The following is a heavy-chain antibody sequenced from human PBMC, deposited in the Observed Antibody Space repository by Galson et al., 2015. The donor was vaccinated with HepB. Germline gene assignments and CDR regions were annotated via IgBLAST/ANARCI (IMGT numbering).Heavy chain of an antibody. CDR3: AKESRDSSGMYRYFDL. CDR2: ISDSGGST. CDR1: GFTFSSYA. Sequence: SLRLSCAASGFTFSSYAMSWVRQAPGKGLEWVSVISDSGGSTYYADSVKGRFTISRDNSKNTLYLQMNSLRAEDTAVYYCAKESRDSSGMYRYFDLWGRGTLVTVSS. D-gene: IGHD3-22*01. V-gene: IGHV3-23*01. J-gene: IGHJ2*01.